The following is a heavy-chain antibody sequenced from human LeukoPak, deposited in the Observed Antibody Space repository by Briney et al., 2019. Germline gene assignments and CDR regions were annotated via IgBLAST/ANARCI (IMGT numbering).Heavy chain of an antibody. D-gene: IGHD4-17*01. CDR2: IRISGNT. J-gene: IGHJ4*02. CDR1: GDSFSSSSHY. V-gene: IGHV4-39*01. Sequence: PSETLSLTCTVSGDSFSSSSHYWGWLRQPPGRGLEWIGSIRISGNTYYSPSLKSRVTISVDTSKNQFSLKLSSVTAADTAIYYCARYVYGEYGPGDYWGQGILVTASS. CDR3: ARYVYGEYGPGDY.